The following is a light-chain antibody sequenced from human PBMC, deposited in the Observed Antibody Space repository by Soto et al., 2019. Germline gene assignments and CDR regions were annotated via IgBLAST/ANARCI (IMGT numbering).Light chain of an antibody. CDR1: SSDVGDYNY. CDR3: SSFTSSNTYV. V-gene: IGLV2-14*03. Sequence: QSALTQPASVSGSPGQSITISCTGTSSDVGDYNYVSWYQQHPGKAPKLMIYDVTNRPSGISDRLSGSKSGNTAFLTISGLQAEDEADYYCSSFTSSNTYVFGSGTKVTVL. J-gene: IGLJ1*01. CDR2: DVT.